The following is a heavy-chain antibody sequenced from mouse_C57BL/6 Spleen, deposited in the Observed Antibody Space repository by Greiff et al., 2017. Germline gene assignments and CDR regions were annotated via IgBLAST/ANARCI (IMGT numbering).Heavy chain of an antibody. Sequence: VQLKEPGAELVKPGASVKLSCTASGFNIKDYYMHWVKQRTEQGLEWIGRIDPEDGGTKYAPKFQGKATVTADTSSNTAYLQLSSLTSEDTADYDRSSYRSSCNYFDYWGQGTTLTVSS. CDR2: IDPEDGGT. CDR3: SSYRSSCNYFDY. V-gene: IGHV14-2*01. J-gene: IGHJ2*01. D-gene: IGHD1-1*01. CDR1: GFNIKDYY.